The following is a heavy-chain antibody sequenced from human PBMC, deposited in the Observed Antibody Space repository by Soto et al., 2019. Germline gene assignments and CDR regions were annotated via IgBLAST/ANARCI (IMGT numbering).Heavy chain of an antibody. Sequence: QVQVVQSGAEVKKPGASVKVSCKVSGHRLTELSMHWVRQAPGKGLERMGGFDPEDGETIYAQKFQGRVTMTEDTSTDTAYLELSSLRSEDTAVYYCAAGGTRWLHSPFDYWGQGTLVTVSS. CDR3: AAGGTRWLHSPFDY. J-gene: IGHJ4*02. V-gene: IGHV1-24*01. D-gene: IGHD5-12*01. CDR2: FDPEDGET. CDR1: GHRLTELS.